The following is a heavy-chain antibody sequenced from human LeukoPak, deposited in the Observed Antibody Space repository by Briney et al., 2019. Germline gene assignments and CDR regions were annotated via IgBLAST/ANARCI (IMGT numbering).Heavy chain of an antibody. Sequence: SETLSLTCTVSGGSISSYLWSWIRQPAGKGMEWLGRIHTDGTTTYSPSLQSRLTMSVDTSKKQISLRLSSVTAADTAIYYCATEQVSGSAWGFDYWGQGSLVTVSS. V-gene: IGHV4-4*07. CDR3: ATEQVSGSAWGFDY. CDR1: GGSISSYL. J-gene: IGHJ4*02. CDR2: IHTDGTT. D-gene: IGHD6-19*01.